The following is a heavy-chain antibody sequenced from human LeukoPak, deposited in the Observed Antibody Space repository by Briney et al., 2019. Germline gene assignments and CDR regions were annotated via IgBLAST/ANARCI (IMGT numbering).Heavy chain of an antibody. CDR1: GFTFSGYW. D-gene: IGHD2-15*01. CDR2: IKENGSEK. J-gene: IGHJ3*02. V-gene: IGHV3-7*01. CDR3: ARARSNLDI. Sequence: GGSLRLSCVASGFTFSGYWMSWVRQAPGKGLEWVANIKENGSEKNYVDSVKGRFTISRDNAKNLLYLQMNSLRAEDTAVYYCARARSNLDIWGQGTMVTVSS.